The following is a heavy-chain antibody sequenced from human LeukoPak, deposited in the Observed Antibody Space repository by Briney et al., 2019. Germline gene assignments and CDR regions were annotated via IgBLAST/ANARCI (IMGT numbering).Heavy chain of an antibody. CDR3: ARAPTPIIAVAGSFDY. D-gene: IGHD6-19*01. Sequence: SQTLSLTCAISGDSVSNNSAAWNCLRQSPSRDLDWLGRTYYRSKWYNDYAVSVKSRITINPDTSKNQFSLRVNSVTPEDTAVYYCARAPTPIIAVAGSFDYWGQGTLVTVSS. CDR1: GDSVSNNSAA. V-gene: IGHV6-1*01. CDR2: TYYRSKWYN. J-gene: IGHJ4*02.